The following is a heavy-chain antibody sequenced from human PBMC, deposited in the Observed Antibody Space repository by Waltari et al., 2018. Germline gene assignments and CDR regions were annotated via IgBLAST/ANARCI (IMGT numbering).Heavy chain of an antibody. D-gene: IGHD3-10*01. Sequence: QVQLVQSGAEVKKPGSSVTVSCTASGGPFRSYDISWVRQAPGQGLEWMGGIIPIFGTANYAQKFQGRVTITADKSTSTAYMELSSLRSEDTAVYYCARGWHAGGFDYWGQGTLVTVSS. CDR1: GGPFRSYD. V-gene: IGHV1-69*14. J-gene: IGHJ4*02. CDR2: IIPIFGTA. CDR3: ARGWHAGGFDY.